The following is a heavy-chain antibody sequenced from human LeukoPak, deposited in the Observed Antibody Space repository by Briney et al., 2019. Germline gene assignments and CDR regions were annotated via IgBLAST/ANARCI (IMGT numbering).Heavy chain of an antibody. CDR3: ARDSDIVVVPAAAIFDY. J-gene: IGHJ4*02. V-gene: IGHV4-4*07. D-gene: IGHD2-2*01. CDR2: IYTSGST. Sequence: SETLSLTCAVYGGSFSGYYWSWIRQPAGKGLEWIGRIYTSGSTNYNPSLKSRVTMSVDTSKNQFSLKLSSVTAADTAVYYCARDSDIVVVPAAAIFDYWGQGTLVTVSS. CDR1: GGSFSGYY.